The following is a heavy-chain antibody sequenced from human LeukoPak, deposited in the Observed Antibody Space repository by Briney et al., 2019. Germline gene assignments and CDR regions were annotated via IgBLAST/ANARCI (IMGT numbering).Heavy chain of an antibody. D-gene: IGHD2-21*02. CDR2: ISGRDSNT. V-gene: IGHV3-23*01. CDR1: GFTFSSYA. CDR3: AREPGTAATNHYYYGMDG. J-gene: IGHJ6*02. Sequence: PGGSLRLSCAASGFTFSSYAMTWVRQAPGMGLEWVSSISGRDSNTYFADSVKGRFTISRDNAKNTLYLQMNSLRAEDTAVYYCAREPGTAATNHYYYGMDGWGQGTTVTVSS.